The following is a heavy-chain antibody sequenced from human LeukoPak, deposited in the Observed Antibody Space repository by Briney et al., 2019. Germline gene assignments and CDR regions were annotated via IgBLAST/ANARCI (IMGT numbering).Heavy chain of an antibody. J-gene: IGHJ4*02. CDR1: GGSISSYY. D-gene: IGHD5-18*01. CDR2: IYYSGST. CDR3: ARGLGEDTAMTPNLDY. V-gene: IGHV4-59*12. Sequence: SETLSLTCTVSGGSISSYYWSWIRQPPGKGLEWIGYIYYSGSTNYNPSLKSRVTISVDTSKNQFSLKLSSVTAADTAVYYCARGLGEDTAMTPNLDYWGQGTLVTVSS.